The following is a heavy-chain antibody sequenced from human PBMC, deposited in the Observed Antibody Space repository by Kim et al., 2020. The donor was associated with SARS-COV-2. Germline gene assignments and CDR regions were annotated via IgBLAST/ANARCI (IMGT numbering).Heavy chain of an antibody. D-gene: IGHD3-22*01. J-gene: IGHJ3*01. Sequence: GGSLRLSCAASGFSFSTSVVHWVRQAPGKGLEWVAVMSSDGSHPGQYAGSVKGRFTISKDNSRNTLSLQMDSLRREDTAVYFCARESHSSGHAGSFDVWGQGTMVTVSS. CDR2: MSSDGSHPG. CDR1: GFSFSTSV. V-gene: IGHV3-30*04. CDR3: ARESHSSGHAGSFDV.